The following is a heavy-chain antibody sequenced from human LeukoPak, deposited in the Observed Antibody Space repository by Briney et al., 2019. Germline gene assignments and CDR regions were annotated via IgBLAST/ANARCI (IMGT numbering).Heavy chain of an antibody. V-gene: IGHV3-49*03. D-gene: IGHD3-3*01. Sequence: PGGSLRLSCTASGFTFGDYAKSWFRQAPGKGLEWVGFIRSKAYGGTTEYAASVKGRFTISRDDSKSIAYLQMNSLKTEDTAVYYCTRDRSPYTIFGVVPIDYWGQGTLVTVSS. CDR1: GFTFGDYA. J-gene: IGHJ4*02. CDR3: TRDRSPYTIFGVVPIDY. CDR2: IRSKAYGGTT.